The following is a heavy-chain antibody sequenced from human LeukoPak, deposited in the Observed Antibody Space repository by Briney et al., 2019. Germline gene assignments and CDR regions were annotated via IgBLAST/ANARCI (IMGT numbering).Heavy chain of an antibody. CDR2: MNPSGDNT. J-gene: IGHJ3*02. CDR3: AREAYYYGSGSQTSYAFDI. Sequence: ASVKVSCKASGYTFTTYDINWVRQATGQGLEWMGRMNPSGDNTVYAQKFQGRVTVTRNTSISTAYMELSSLRSEDTAVYYCAREAYYYGSGSQTSYAFDIWGQGTMVTVSS. CDR1: GYTFTTYD. V-gene: IGHV1-8*03. D-gene: IGHD3-10*01.